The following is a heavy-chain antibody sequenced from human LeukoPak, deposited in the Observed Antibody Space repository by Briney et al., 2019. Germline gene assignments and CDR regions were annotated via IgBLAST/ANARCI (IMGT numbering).Heavy chain of an antibody. V-gene: IGHV4-34*01. J-gene: IGHJ4*02. D-gene: IGHD3-22*01. CDR3: ARGPTYYYDSSGYYD. CDR2: INHSGST. CDR1: GGSFSGYY. Sequence: SETLSLTCAVYGGSFSGYYWSWIRQPPGKGLGWIGEINHSGSTNYNPSLKSRVTISVDTSKNQFSLKLSSVTAADTAVYYCARGPTYYYDSSGYYDWGQGTLVTVSS.